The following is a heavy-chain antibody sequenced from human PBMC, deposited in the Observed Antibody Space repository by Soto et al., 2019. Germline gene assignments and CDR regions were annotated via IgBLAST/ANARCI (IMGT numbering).Heavy chain of an antibody. J-gene: IGHJ5*02. V-gene: IGHV1-3*01. D-gene: IGHD2-2*01. CDR3: ARLHCDSPNCVPLDP. CDR1: GYTFTSYA. CDR2: INAGNGNT. Sequence: ASVKVSCKASGYTFTSYAMHWVRQAPGQRLEWMGWINAGNGNTKYSQKFQGRVTMSVDTSKTQLSLRLSSVTAADTAVYYCARLHCDSPNCVPLDPWGQGTLVTVSS.